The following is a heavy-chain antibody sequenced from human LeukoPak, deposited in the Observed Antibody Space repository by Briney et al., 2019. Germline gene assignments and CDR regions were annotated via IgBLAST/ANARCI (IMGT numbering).Heavy chain of an antibody. V-gene: IGHV3-48*03. CDR3: ARGPYYYYGMDV. J-gene: IGHJ6*02. Sequence: AGGSLRLSCAASGFTFSSYEMNWVRQAPGKGLEWVSYISSCGSTIYYADSVKGRFTISRDNAKNSLYLQMNSLRAEDTAVYYCARGPYYYYGMDVWGQGTTVTVSS. CDR2: ISSCGSTI. CDR1: GFTFSSYE.